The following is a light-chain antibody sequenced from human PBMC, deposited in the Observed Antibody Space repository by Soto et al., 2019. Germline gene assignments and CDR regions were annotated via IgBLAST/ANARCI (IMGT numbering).Light chain of an antibody. CDR2: GAS. CDR1: QSVSNNY. V-gene: IGKV3-20*01. CDR3: QQYGSSGT. J-gene: IGKJ1*01. Sequence: IELSQSPGTLSLSPGERATLPCGASQSVSNNYLAWYQQKPGQAPRLLIYGASNRSTGIPDRFSGSGSGTDFTLTISRLEPEDFAVYYCQQYGSSGTFGQGTKVDIK.